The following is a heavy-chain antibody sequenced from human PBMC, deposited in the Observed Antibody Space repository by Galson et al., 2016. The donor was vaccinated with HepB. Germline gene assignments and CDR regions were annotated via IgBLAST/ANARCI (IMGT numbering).Heavy chain of an antibody. J-gene: IGHJ3*02. CDR1: GFSFSSYA. CDR3: VRDFLYAFDI. V-gene: IGHV3-30-3*01. CDR2: MSYDGSNK. Sequence: SLRLSCAASGFSFSSYAIHWVRQAPGKGLEWVAVMSYDGSNKYYADSVKGRFTISRDNSKNTLYLQMNSLRTEDTAVYYCVRDFLYAFDIWGQGTMVTVSS.